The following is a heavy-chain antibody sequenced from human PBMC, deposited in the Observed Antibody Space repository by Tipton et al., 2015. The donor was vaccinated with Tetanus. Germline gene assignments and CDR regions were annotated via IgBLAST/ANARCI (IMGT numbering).Heavy chain of an antibody. D-gene: IGHD2-15*01. CDR1: GSIFSSYG. CDR2: SWYDGTDT. CDR3: AREADCSGGSCFSGDFDN. Sequence: SLRLSCAASGSIFSSYGIHWVRQAPGKGLEWVAVSWYDGTDTYYAESVKGRFTLSRDNSKNTLYLQMSSLRVEDTAIYYCAREADCSGGSCFSGDFDNWGQGTQVTVSS. V-gene: IGHV3-33*01. J-gene: IGHJ4*02.